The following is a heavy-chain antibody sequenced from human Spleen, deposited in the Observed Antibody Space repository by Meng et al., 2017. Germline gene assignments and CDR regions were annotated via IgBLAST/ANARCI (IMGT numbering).Heavy chain of an antibody. D-gene: IGHD2-15*01. J-gene: IGHJ5*02. CDR3: ARVGCRGGTCPSGRGWFGP. CDR2: ISSSSSYI. Sequence: GESLKISCAASGFTFSSYSMNWVRQAPGKGLEWVSSISSSSSYIYYADSVKGRFTISRDNAMHSLYLQMNSLRAEDTAIYYCARVGCRGGTCPSGRGWFGPWGQGTLVTVSS. V-gene: IGHV3-21*01. CDR1: GFTFSSYS.